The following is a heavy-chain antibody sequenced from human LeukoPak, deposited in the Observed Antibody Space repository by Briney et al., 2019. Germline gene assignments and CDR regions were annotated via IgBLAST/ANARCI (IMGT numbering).Heavy chain of an antibody. J-gene: IGHJ4*02. CDR1: GYTFTSYW. CDR2: IYPGDSDT. D-gene: IGHD6-13*01. Sequence: GESLKISCKGSGYTFTSYWIGWVRQIPGKGLEWMGIIYPGDSDTRNTPSFQGQVTISADKSISTAYLQWSSLKASDTAMYYGAMGLRGYSRAFDYWGQGTLVTVSS. CDR3: AMGLRGYSRAFDY. V-gene: IGHV5-51*01.